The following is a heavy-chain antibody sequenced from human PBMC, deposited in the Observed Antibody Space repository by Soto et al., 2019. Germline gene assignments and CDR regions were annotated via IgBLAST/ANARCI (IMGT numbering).Heavy chain of an antibody. V-gene: IGHV4-30-2*01. CDR2: IYRSGTT. CDR1: GGSISSGTYS. D-gene: IGHD3-3*01. J-gene: IGHJ6*02. CDR3: ARDMGSDDLWSGYPHPYGLDV. Sequence: SETLSLTCVVSGGSISSGTYSWSWIRQPPGKGLEWIGYIYRSGTTYYNPSLRGRVTISVDRSKNQFSLNLSSVTAADTAVYFCARDMGSDDLWSGYPHPYGLDVWGQGTTVTVSS.